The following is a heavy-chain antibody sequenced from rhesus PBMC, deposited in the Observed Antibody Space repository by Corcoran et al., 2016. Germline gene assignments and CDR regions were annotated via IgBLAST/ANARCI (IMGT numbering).Heavy chain of an antibody. D-gene: IGHD2-33*01. CDR2: VDPKKGET. J-gene: IGHJ2*01. CDR3: AKPGRGGYFDV. V-gene: IGHV1-111*01. Sequence: EVQLVQSGAEVKKPGASVKISCKASGYTFTDYFLHWVRQAPGKGLEWRGSVDPKKGETGYAKECQDRVTITSDTATDTSYMELSSLRSEDTSVDFCAKPGRGGYFDVWGPGTPITISS. CDR1: GYTFTDYF.